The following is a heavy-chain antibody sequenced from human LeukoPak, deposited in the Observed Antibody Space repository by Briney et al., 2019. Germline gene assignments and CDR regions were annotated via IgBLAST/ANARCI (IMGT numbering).Heavy chain of an antibody. CDR2: ISSSSNYI. V-gene: IGHV3-21*01. D-gene: IGHD2-21*01. J-gene: IGHJ6*03. CDR3: ARDRLLEDRDCHYYYYMDV. Sequence: PGGSLRLSCAASGFTFSSYAMHWVRQAPGKGLEWVSSISSSSNYIYYADSVRGRFTISRDNAKNSLSLQMNSLRAEDTAVYYCARDRLLEDRDCHYYYYMDVWGIGTTVTVSS. CDR1: GFTFSSYA.